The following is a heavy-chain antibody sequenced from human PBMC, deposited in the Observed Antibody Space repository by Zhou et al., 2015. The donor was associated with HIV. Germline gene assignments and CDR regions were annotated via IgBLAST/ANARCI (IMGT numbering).Heavy chain of an antibody. CDR1: GYTFRTYG. Sequence: QVQLVQSGAEVKKPGASVKVSCKSSGYTFRTYGISWVRQAPGQGLEWMGWISPYNGDTNYAHNFQDRVTMTTDPSTSTAYMELRSLRSDDTAIYYCARELLGLHQVEDYWGRGNPGHRLL. CDR3: ARELLGLHQVEDY. V-gene: IGHV1-18*01. CDR2: ISPYNGDT. D-gene: IGHD5-24*01. J-gene: IGHJ4*02.